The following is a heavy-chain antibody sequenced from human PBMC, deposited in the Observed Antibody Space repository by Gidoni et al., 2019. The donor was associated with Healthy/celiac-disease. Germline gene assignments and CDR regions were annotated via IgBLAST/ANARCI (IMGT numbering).Heavy chain of an antibody. CDR1: GVSLSNARRG. J-gene: IGHJ4*02. CDR3: ARAWSGYSYGYGFDY. CDR2: IFSNDEK. V-gene: IGHV2-26*01. D-gene: IGHD5-18*01. Sequence: QVTLKESGPVLVKPTETLTLTCTVSGVSLSNARRGVSWIRQPPGKALEWLAHIFSNDEKSYSTSLKSRLTISKDTSKSQVVLTMTNMDPVDTATYYCARAWSGYSYGYGFDYWGQGTLVTVSS.